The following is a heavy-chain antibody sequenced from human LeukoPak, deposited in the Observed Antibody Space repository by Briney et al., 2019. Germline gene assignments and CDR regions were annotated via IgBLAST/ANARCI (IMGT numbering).Heavy chain of an antibody. J-gene: IGHJ4*02. CDR1: GFTFSTYN. CDR3: AKASGYSYGHGLDY. D-gene: IGHD5-18*01. Sequence: GGSLRLSCAASGFTFSTYNMHWVRQAPGKGLEWVALVLSDESNKYHADSVKGRFTISRDNSKNALFLQMNSLRDEDTAVYYCAKASGYSYGHGLDYWGQGTLVTVSS. V-gene: IGHV3-30*02. CDR2: VLSDESNK.